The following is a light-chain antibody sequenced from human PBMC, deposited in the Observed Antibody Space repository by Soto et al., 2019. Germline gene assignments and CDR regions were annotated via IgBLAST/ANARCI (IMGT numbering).Light chain of an antibody. Sequence: QLVLTQPPSVSEAPRQRVTISCSGSSSNIGNNAVHWYQQFPGKAPKLLIYYDDLVPSGVSDRFSGSKSGTSASLAISGLQSEDEADYYCAAWDDSLNGVVFGGGTKLTVL. J-gene: IGLJ2*01. CDR1: SSNIGNNA. CDR2: YDD. V-gene: IGLV1-36*01. CDR3: AAWDDSLNGVV.